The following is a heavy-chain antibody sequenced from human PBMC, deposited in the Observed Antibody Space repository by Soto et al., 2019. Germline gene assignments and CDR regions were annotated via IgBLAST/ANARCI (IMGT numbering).Heavy chain of an antibody. Sequence: QVQLQQWGAGLLKPSETLSLTCAVYGGSFSGYYWSWIRQHPGKGLEWIGEINHSGSTNYNPSLKSRVPISVDTSKNQFSLKLSSVTAADTAVYYCARTPGLWFDPWGQGTLVTVSS. CDR1: GGSFSGYY. CDR3: ARTPGLWFDP. J-gene: IGHJ5*02. CDR2: INHSGST. V-gene: IGHV4-34*01.